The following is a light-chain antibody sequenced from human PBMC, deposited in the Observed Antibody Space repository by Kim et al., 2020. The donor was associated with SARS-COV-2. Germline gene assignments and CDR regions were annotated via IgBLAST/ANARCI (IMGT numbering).Light chain of an antibody. CDR3: QQRRDWYS. V-gene: IGKV3-11*01. CDR2: DAS. J-gene: IGKJ2*03. Sequence: EIVMTQSPATLSVSPGERATLSCRASQSVSSNLAWYQQKPGQAPRLLIYDASKRVTGIPARFSGSGSGTDFTLTISSLEPEDFGVYYCQQRRDWYSFGQGTKLEI. CDR1: QSVSSN.